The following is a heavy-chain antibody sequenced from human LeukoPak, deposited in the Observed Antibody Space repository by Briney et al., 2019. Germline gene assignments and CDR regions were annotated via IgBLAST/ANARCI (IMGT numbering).Heavy chain of an antibody. J-gene: IGHJ4*02. CDR1: GYTFTSYY. CDR2: INPSGGST. CDR3: ARGPGPADDGGGYCFDY. V-gene: IGHV1-46*01. D-gene: IGHD3-22*01. Sequence: ASVKVFCKASGYTFTSYYLYWLRQAPGQGLEWMGVINPSGGSTTSAQKFQGRVTMTRDTSTSTVYMELRSLRSEDTAVYYCARGPGPADDGGGYCFDYWGQGTLVTVSS.